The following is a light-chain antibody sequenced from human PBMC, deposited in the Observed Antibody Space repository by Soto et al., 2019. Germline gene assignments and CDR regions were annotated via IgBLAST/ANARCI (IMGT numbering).Light chain of an antibody. CDR3: QHIYSIPIT. Sequence: DIQMTQSPSSLSSCVGDRFTITCLASQSVSSYLNWYQQKAGKAPQLLIYGASSLQSGVPSRFSGSGSGTRFTLTISSLQPEDFATYYCQHIYSIPITFGQGTRLEIK. J-gene: IGKJ5*01. CDR2: GAS. CDR1: QSVSSY. V-gene: IGKV1-39*01.